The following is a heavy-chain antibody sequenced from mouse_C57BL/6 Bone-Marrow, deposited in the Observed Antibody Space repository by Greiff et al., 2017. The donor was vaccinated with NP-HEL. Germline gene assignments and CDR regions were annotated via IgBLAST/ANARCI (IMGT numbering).Heavy chain of an antibody. CDR2: IYPGDGDT. Sequence: VKLQESGAELVKPGASVKISCKASGYAFSSYWMNWVKQRPGKGLEWIGQIYPGDGDTNYNGKFKGKATLTADKSSSTAYMQLSSLTSEDSAVYFCARPLYYGSSSYYFDYWGQGTTLTVSS. J-gene: IGHJ2*01. CDR3: ARPLYYGSSSYYFDY. V-gene: IGHV1-80*01. D-gene: IGHD1-1*01. CDR1: GYAFSSYW.